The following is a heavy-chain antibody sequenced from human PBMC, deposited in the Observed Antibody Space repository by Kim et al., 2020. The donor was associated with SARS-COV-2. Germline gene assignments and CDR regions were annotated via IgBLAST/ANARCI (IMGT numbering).Heavy chain of an antibody. D-gene: IGHD3-3*01. CDR3: ARVYYDFWSGYYGPSYYFDY. J-gene: IGHJ4*02. V-gene: IGHV4-4*02. CDR2: IYHSGST. Sequence: SETLSLTCAVSGGSISSSNWWSWVRQPPGKGLEWIGEIYHSGSTNYNPSLKSRVTISVDKSKNQFSLKLSSVTAAYTAVYYCARVYYDFWSGYYGPSYYFDYWGQGTLVTVSS. CDR1: GGSISSSNW.